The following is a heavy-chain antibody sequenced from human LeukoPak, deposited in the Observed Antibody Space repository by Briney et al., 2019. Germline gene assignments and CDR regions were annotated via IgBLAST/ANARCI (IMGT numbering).Heavy chain of an antibody. V-gene: IGHV4-39*01. Sequence: SETLSLTCTVSGGSISSSSYYWGWIRQPPGKGLEWIGSIYYSGSTYYNPSLKSRVTISVDTSKNQFSLKLSSVTAADTAVYYCARQGYYYYMDVWGKGTTVTVSS. CDR1: GGSISSSSYY. J-gene: IGHJ6*03. CDR3: ARQGYYYYMDV. CDR2: IYYSGST.